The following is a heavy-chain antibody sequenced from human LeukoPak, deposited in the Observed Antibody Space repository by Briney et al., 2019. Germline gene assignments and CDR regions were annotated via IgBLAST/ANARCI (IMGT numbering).Heavy chain of an antibody. CDR1: GGSLSAYY. D-gene: IGHD2-2*01. Sequence: SETLSLTCAVYGGSLSAYYWTWIRQPPGKGLEWIGSIYHSGSTYYNPSLKSRVTISVDTSKNQFSLKLSSVTAADTAVYYCARASCSSTSCYGRNDAFDIWGQGTMVTVSS. CDR3: ARASCSSTSCYGRNDAFDI. CDR2: IYHSGST. J-gene: IGHJ3*02. V-gene: IGHV4-34*01.